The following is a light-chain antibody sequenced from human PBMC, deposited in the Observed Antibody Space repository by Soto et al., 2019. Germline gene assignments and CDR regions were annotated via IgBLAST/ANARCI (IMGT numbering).Light chain of an antibody. CDR3: ATWDRSLSVGV. J-gene: IGLJ2*01. V-gene: IGLV1-51*01. Sequence: QSVLPQPPSVSAAPGPKVTISCSGSSSNIGNNYVVWYQQLPGTAPKLLIYDNDKRPSGIPDRFSGSKSGTSATLGITGLQTGDEADDYCATWDRSLSVGVFGGGTKVTVL. CDR1: SSNIGNNY. CDR2: DND.